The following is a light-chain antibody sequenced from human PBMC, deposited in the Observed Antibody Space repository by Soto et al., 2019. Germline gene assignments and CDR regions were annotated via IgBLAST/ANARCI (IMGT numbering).Light chain of an antibody. V-gene: IGKV1-33*01. CDR3: QQYHTFSIA. Sequence: DIQMTQSPSSLSASVGDRVTITCRAGQDINNYLDWYQVKQGKAPKXLIYDATNLETGVPSRFSGSGSGTDLTITISGLQPDDCATHYCQQYHTFSIAFGQGTRLEIK. CDR2: DAT. CDR1: QDINNY. J-gene: IGKJ5*01.